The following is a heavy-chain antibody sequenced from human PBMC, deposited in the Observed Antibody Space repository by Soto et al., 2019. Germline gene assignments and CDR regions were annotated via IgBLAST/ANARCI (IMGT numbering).Heavy chain of an antibody. V-gene: IGHV3-30-3*01. D-gene: IGHD2-21*02. Sequence: GGSLRLSCAASGFNLSSSAMNWVGQAPGKGLEWLSVISYDGSKKYYADSVKGRFTISRDDSKNTLYLQMTSLRAEDTAVYHCARARGNDWYSDYWGQGTLVTVSS. CDR3: ARARGNDWYSDY. CDR1: GFNLSSSA. CDR2: ISYDGSKK. J-gene: IGHJ4*02.